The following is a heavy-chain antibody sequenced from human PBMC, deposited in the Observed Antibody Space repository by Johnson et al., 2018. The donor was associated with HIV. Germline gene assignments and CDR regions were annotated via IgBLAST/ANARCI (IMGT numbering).Heavy chain of an antibody. J-gene: IGHJ3*02. CDR1: GFTFSDHY. Sequence: QVQLVESGGGLVKPGGSLRLSCAASGFTFSDHYMSWIRQAPGKGPDWVSSISSSGSTIYYADSVKGRFTISRDNSKNTLYLQMKSLRAEDTAVYYCARAGSSSSGPRAFDIWGQGTMVTVSS. CDR3: ARAGSSSSGPRAFDI. CDR2: ISSSGSTI. D-gene: IGHD6-6*01. V-gene: IGHV3-11*04.